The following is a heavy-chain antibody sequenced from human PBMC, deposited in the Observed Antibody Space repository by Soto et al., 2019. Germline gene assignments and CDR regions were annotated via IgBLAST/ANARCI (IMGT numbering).Heavy chain of an antibody. CDR1: GFTFSSYA. CDR2: ISGSGGST. J-gene: IGHJ6*02. V-gene: IGHV3-23*01. D-gene: IGHD3-22*01. Sequence: TGGSLRLSCAASGFTFSSYAMSWVRQAPGKGLEWVSAISGSGGSTYYADSVKGRFTISRDNSKNTLYLQMNSLRAEDTAVYYCAKDSVGGWLFGETWYYYGMDVWGQGTTVTVSS. CDR3: AKDSVGGWLFGETWYYYGMDV.